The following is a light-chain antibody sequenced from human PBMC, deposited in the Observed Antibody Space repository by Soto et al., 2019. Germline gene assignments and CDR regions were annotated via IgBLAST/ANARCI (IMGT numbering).Light chain of an antibody. Sequence: QSVLTQPHSASGTPGKRVTISCSGSSSNIGSNYVYWYQQLPGPAHKLLIYRNTQRPAGVTDRFSGSKPGTSASLAICGLRSEDEADYYCAAWDDSLSGPVVFGGGTQVTVL. J-gene: IGLJ2*01. V-gene: IGLV1-47*01. CDR3: AAWDDSLSGPVV. CDR2: RNT. CDR1: SSNIGSNY.